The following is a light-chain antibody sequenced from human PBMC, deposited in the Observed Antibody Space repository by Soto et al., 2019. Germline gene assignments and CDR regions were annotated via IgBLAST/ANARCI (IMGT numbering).Light chain of an antibody. V-gene: IGLV2-14*01. Sequence: QSALTQPASVSGSPGQSITISCTGTSSDIGTYKYVSWYQQHPGKAPKLMIYEVSNRPSAVSNRFSGSESGSTASLTISGLQAEDEADYYCSSYTSSATLLFGGGTKLTVL. CDR1: SSDIGTYKY. J-gene: IGLJ2*01. CDR3: SSYTSSATLL. CDR2: EVS.